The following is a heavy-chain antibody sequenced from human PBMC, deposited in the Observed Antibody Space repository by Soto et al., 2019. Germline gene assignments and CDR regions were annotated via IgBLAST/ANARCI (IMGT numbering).Heavy chain of an antibody. Sequence: SETLSLTCAFSSFSIDNVYWWIWVRQSPGKGLEWIGETSHDGVTNYNPSLEGRVTISIDKSKNTLYLQMNSLRAEDTAVYYCAKANKYYYGSGSYYDYWGQGTLVTVSS. CDR2: TSHDGVT. V-gene: IGHV4-4*02. J-gene: IGHJ4*02. CDR3: AKANKYYYGSGSYYDY. CDR1: SFSIDNVYW. D-gene: IGHD3-10*01.